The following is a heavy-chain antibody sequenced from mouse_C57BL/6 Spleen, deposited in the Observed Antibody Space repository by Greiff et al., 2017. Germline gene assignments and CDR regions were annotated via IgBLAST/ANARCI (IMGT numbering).Heavy chain of an antibody. CDR3: ARVGDYYYFDY. CDR1: GYTFTDYN. V-gene: IGHV1-18*01. Sequence: VQLQQSGPELVKPGASVKIPCKASGYTFTDYNMDWVKQSHGKSLEWIGDINPNNGGTIYNQKFKGKATLTVDKSSSTAYMELRSLTSEDTAVYYCARVGDYYYFDYWGQGTTLTVSS. D-gene: IGHD2-4*01. CDR2: INPNNGGT. J-gene: IGHJ2*01.